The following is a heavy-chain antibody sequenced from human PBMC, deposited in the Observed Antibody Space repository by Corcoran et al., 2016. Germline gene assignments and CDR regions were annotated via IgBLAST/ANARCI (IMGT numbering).Heavy chain of an antibody. V-gene: IGHV1-69*01. Sequence: QVQLVQSGAEVKKPGSSVKVSCKASGCTFSSYAISWVRQAPGQGLEWMGGIIPIFGTANYAQKFQGRVTITADESTSTAYMELSSLRSEDTAGYCCGGAPAHPRGYCSGGSCWLPYYCMDVWGQGTTVTVSS. J-gene: IGHJ6*02. CDR3: GGAPAHPRGYCSGGSCWLPYYCMDV. CDR1: GCTFSSYA. D-gene: IGHD2-15*01. CDR2: IIPIFGTA.